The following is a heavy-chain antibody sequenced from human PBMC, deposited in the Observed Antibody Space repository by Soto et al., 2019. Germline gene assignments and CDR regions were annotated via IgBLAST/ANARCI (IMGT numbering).Heavy chain of an antibody. J-gene: IGHJ6*03. CDR3: ARDKAGYYYYMDV. CDR1: GGSISSSSYY. V-gene: IGHV4-61*01. Sequence: SETLSLTCTVSGGSISSSSYYWGWIRQPPGKGLEWIGYIYYSGSTNYNPSLKSRVTISVDTSKNQFSLKLSSVTAADTAVYYCARDKAGYYYYMDVWGKGTTVTVSS. CDR2: IYYSGST.